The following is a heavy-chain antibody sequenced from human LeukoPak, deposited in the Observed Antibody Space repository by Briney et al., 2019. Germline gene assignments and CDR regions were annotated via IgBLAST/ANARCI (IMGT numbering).Heavy chain of an antibody. CDR2: VYSSGST. V-gene: IGHV4-4*07. J-gene: IGHJ3*02. Sequence: SETLSLTCTVSGGSISGYYWNWIRQPAGQGLEYIGRVYSSGSTAYNPSLKSRVTMSLDTSKNQFSLRLRSVTAVDTAVYYCARKSGGSSASAFDIWGQGKMVTVSS. D-gene: IGHD6-6*01. CDR1: GGSISGYY. CDR3: ARKSGGSSASAFDI.